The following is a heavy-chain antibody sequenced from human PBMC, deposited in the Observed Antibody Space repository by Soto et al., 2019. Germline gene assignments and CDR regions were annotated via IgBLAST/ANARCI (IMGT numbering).Heavy chain of an antibody. D-gene: IGHD1-1*01. CDR1: GGTFSSYA. CDR3: ARVGTGTNSYYYYYYGMDV. V-gene: IGHV1-69*13. CDR2: IIPIFGTA. Sequence: ASVKVSCKASGGTFSSYAISWVRQAPGQGLEWMGGIIPIFGTANYAQKFQGRVTITADESTSTAYMELSSLRSEDTAVYYCARVGTGTNSYYYYYYGMDVWGQGTTVTVSS. J-gene: IGHJ6*02.